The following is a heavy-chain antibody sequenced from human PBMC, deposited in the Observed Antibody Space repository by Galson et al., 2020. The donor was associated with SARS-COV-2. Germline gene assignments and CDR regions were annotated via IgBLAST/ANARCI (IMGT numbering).Heavy chain of an antibody. D-gene: IGHD6-19*01. CDR1: GYTFTGYY. CDR3: ARAGSSGWNRDLGAFDI. Sequence: ASVKVSCKASGYTFTGYYMHWVRQAPGQGLEWMGRINPNSGGTNYAQKFQGRVTMTRDTSISTAYMELRRLRSDDTAVDYCARAGSSGWNRDLGAFDIWGQWTMVTVSS. J-gene: IGHJ3*02. V-gene: IGHV1-2*06. CDR2: INPNSGGT.